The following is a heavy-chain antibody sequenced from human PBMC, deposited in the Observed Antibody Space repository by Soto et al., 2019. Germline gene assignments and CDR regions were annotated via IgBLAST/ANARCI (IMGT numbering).Heavy chain of an antibody. Sequence: SVKVSCKASGGTFSTYAISWVRQAPGQGLEWVGGIIPIFVTANYAQKFQGRVTITADESTSTAYMELSSLRSEDTAVYYCARAAYSYGTAYLSYYYGMDVWGQGTTVTVSS. CDR2: IIPIFVTA. CDR1: GGTFSTYA. D-gene: IGHD5-18*01. CDR3: ARAAYSYGTAYLSYYYGMDV. V-gene: IGHV1-69*13. J-gene: IGHJ6*02.